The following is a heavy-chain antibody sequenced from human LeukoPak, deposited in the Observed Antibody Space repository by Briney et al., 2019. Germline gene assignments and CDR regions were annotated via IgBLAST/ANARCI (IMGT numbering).Heavy chain of an antibody. D-gene: IGHD3-10*01. CDR2: ISAYNGNT. J-gene: IGHJ4*02. V-gene: IGHV1-18*01. CDR3: ARYLYYGSGSYFRSYHFDY. Sequence: ASVKVSCKASGYTFTNYGISWVRQAPGQGLECMGWISAYNGNTNYAQKFQGRVTMTTDTSTSTAYMELRSLRSDDTAVYYCARYLYYGSGSYFRSYHFDYWGQGTLVTVSS. CDR1: GYTFTNYG.